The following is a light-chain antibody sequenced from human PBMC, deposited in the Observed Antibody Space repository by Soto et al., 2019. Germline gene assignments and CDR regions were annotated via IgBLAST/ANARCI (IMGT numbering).Light chain of an antibody. CDR1: HSVSSY. CDR3: QQYGSSGT. Sequence: IALTQSPVTLSLSPGERATLSFRASHSVSSYLAWYQQNPGQAPRLLIYGASNRATGSADRFSGSGSVTDFTLTISRLEPEEFAVYYCQQYGSSGTFGPGTKVDIK. J-gene: IGKJ1*01. V-gene: IGKV3-20*01. CDR2: GAS.